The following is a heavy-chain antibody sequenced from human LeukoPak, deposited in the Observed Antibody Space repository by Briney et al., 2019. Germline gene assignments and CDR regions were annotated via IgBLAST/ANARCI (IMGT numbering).Heavy chain of an antibody. CDR1: GFTFSSYA. Sequence: GGSLRPSCAASGFTFSSYAMSWVRQAPGKGLEWVSGISGSGGSTYYADSVKGRFTISRDTSKNTLYLQMNSLRAEDTAVYYCAKSPGSSGWFFDYWGQGTLVTVSS. J-gene: IGHJ4*02. CDR3: AKSPGSSGWFFDY. V-gene: IGHV3-23*01. D-gene: IGHD6-19*01. CDR2: ISGSGGST.